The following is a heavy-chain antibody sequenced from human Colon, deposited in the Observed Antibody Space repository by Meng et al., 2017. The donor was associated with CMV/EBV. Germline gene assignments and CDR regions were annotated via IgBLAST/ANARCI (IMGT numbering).Heavy chain of an antibody. CDR2: VTHSGST. CDR3: AKDVGYYVGASDI. J-gene: IGHJ3*02. CDR1: GESFSGYY. V-gene: IGHV4-34*01. Sequence: GSLRLPCAVYGESFSGYYWTWILQPPGKGLQWIGEVTHSGSTNYDPSLKGRVTISIDKSKNQFSLRLSSVTAADPAVYYCAKDVGYYVGASDIWGQGTMVTVSS. D-gene: IGHD4-17*01.